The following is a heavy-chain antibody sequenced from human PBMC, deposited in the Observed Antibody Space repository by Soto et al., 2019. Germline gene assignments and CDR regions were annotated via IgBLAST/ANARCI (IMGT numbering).Heavy chain of an antibody. V-gene: IGHV4-39*01. CDR1: GGSISSSSYY. CDR3: ARHLDSSGYYFDY. Sequence: SETLSLTCTVSGGSISSSSYYWGWIRQPPGKGLEWIGSIYYSGSTYYNPSLKSRVTISVDTSKNQFSLKLSSVTAADTAVYYCARHLDSSGYYFDYWGQGTLVTV. D-gene: IGHD3-22*01. J-gene: IGHJ4*02. CDR2: IYYSGST.